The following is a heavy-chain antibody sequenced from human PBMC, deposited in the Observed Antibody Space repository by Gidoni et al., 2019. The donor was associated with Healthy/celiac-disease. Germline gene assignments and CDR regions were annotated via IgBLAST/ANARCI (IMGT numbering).Heavy chain of an antibody. CDR2: IYDSGNT. CDR3: ARHERVAVASPGYFDY. D-gene: IGHD6-19*01. CDR1: GGSISSSSYY. Sequence: QLQLQESGPGLVKPSETLSLTCTVPGGSISSSSYYGGWIRQPPGKGLEWIGRIYDSGNTYYNPSLRGRVTISVDTSKNQFSLKRSSVTAADTAGYYCARHERVAVASPGYFDYWGQGTLVTVSS. J-gene: IGHJ4*02. V-gene: IGHV4-39*01.